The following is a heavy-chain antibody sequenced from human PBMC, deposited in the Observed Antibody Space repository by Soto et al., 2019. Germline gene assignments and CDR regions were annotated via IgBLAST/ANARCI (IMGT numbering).Heavy chain of an antibody. CDR1: GFTVSSNY. D-gene: IGHD3-22*01. J-gene: IGHJ4*02. CDR3: ARDGDDYYDSSGYSSFFDY. Sequence: GGSLRLSCAASGFTVSSNYMSWVRQAPGKGLEWVSVIYSGGSTYYADSVKGRFTISRDNSKNTLYLQMNSLRAADTAVYYCARDGDDYYDSSGYSSFFDYWGQGTLVTVSS. CDR2: IYSGGST. V-gene: IGHV3-53*01.